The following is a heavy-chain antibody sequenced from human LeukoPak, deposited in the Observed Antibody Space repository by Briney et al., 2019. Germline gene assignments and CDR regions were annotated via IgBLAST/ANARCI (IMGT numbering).Heavy chain of an antibody. CDR1: GYTFTSYS. D-gene: IGHD6-19*01. Sequence: ASVKVCCKASGYTFTSYSMHWVRQAPGLGLEWMGNINPSGGRTTYAQKFQGRVTMTSDTSTSTVYMELTNLRSEDTAVYYCAKCRVSSSGSADHWGQGTLITVS. CDR2: INPSGGRT. J-gene: IGHJ5*02. V-gene: IGHV1-46*01. CDR3: AKCRVSSSGSADH.